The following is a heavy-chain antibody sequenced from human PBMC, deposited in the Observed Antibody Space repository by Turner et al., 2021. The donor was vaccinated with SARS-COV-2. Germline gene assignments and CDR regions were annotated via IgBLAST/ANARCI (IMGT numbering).Heavy chain of an antibody. V-gene: IGHV3-21*01. D-gene: IGHD6-13*01. Sequence: EVQLVESGGVLVKPGGSLRPSCAASGFTLSSYSMNWVRQAPGKGLEWVSSISSSSSYIYYADSVKGRFTISRDNAKNSLYLQMNSLRAEDTAVYYCASIAAADPKYYHYYGMDVWGQGTTVTVSS. CDR1: GFTLSSYS. CDR2: ISSSSSYI. J-gene: IGHJ6*02. CDR3: ASIAAADPKYYHYYGMDV.